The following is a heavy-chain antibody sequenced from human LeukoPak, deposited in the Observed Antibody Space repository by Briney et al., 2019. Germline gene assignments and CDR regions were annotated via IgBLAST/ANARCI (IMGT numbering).Heavy chain of an antibody. CDR2: IYHSGST. D-gene: IGHD3-16*02. J-gene: IGHJ5*02. CDR1: GYSISSGYY. Sequence: SETLSLTCAVSGYSISSGYYWGWIWQPPGKGLEWIGSIYHSGSTYYNPSLKSRVTISVDTSKNQFSLKLSSVTAADTAVYYCARHDTGDYVWGSYRYYWFDPWGQGTLVTVSS. CDR3: ARHDTGDYVWGSYRYYWFDP. V-gene: IGHV4-38-2*01.